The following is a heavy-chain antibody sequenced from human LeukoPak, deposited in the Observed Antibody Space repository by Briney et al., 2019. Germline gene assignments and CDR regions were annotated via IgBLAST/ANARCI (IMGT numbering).Heavy chain of an antibody. V-gene: IGHV4-34*01. CDR1: GGSFSGYY. J-gene: IGHJ6*02. CDR2: INHSGST. D-gene: IGHD6-13*01. Sequence: SETLPLTCAVYGGSFSGYYWSWIRQPPGKGLEWIGEINHSGSTNYNPSLKSRVTISVDTSKNQFSLKLSSVTAADTAVYYCARAVIAASPAGMDVWGQGTTVTVSS. CDR3: ARAVIAASPAGMDV.